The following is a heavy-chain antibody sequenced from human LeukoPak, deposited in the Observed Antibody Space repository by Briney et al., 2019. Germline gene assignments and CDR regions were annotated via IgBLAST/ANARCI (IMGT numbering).Heavy chain of an antibody. CDR1: GYTFTSYD. V-gene: IGHV1-8*03. Sequence: ASVKVSCKASGYTFTSYDINWVRQATGQGLEWMGWMNPNSGNTGYGQKFQGRVTITRNTSISTAYMELSSLRSEDTAVYYCARTYDFWSGYYPFDYWGQGTLVAVSS. J-gene: IGHJ4*02. CDR3: ARTYDFWSGYYPFDY. D-gene: IGHD3-3*01. CDR2: MNPNSGNT.